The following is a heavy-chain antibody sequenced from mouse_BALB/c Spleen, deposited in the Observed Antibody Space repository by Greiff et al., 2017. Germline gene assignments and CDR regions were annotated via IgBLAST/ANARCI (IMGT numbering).Heavy chain of an antibody. D-gene: IGHD4-1*01. CDR3: ARSGGTDLDY. J-gene: IGHJ2*01. V-gene: IGHV1-54*01. CDR1: GYAFTNYL. CDR2: INPGSGGT. Sequence: VKLQQSGAELVRPGTSVKVSCKASGYAFTNYLIEWVKQRPGQGLEWIGVINPGSGGTNYNEKFKGKATLTADKSSSTAYMQLSSLTSDDSAVYFCARSGGTDLDYWGQGTTLTVSS.